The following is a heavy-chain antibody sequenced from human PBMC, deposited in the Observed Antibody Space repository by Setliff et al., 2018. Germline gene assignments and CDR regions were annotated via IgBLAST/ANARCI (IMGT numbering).Heavy chain of an antibody. Sequence: SETLSLTCTVSGDSISSPTYHWGWVRQPPGKGLEWIGSIYYNGNTYYNPSLRSRLTISVDTSESQFSLRLNSVAAADTAVYYWARTGTYRHFDYWGQGTRVTVSS. J-gene: IGHJ4*02. CDR3: ARTGTYRHFDY. CDR1: GDSISSPTYH. V-gene: IGHV4-39*07. CDR2: IYYNGNT. D-gene: IGHD1-1*01.